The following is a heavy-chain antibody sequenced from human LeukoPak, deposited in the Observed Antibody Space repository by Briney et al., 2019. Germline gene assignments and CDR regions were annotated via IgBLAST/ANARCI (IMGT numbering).Heavy chain of an antibody. Sequence: GGSLRLSCAASGFASPGYWMVWVRQAPGKGLEWVAVIWYDGTNKYYADSVKGRFTVSRDNSKNTLYLQMNSLRAEDTAVYYCARERGGGSYYFDYWGQGTLVTVSS. D-gene: IGHD1-26*01. J-gene: IGHJ4*01. CDR3: ARERGGGSYYFDY. V-gene: IGHV3-33*08. CDR1: GFASPGYW. CDR2: IWYDGTNK.